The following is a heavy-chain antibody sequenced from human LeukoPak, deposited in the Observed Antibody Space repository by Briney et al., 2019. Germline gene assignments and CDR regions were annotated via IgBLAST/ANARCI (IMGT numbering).Heavy chain of an antibody. CDR1: GFTFSSYS. D-gene: IGHD5-24*01. CDR3: ARDIRNRRDGYNSDY. J-gene: IGHJ4*02. CDR2: ISSSSSYI. Sequence: PGGSLRLSCAASGFTFSSYSMNWVRQAPGKGLEWVSSISSSSSYIYYADSVKGRFTISRDNAKNSLYLQMNSLRAEDTAVYYCARDIRNRRDGYNSDYWGQGTLVTVSS. V-gene: IGHV3-21*01.